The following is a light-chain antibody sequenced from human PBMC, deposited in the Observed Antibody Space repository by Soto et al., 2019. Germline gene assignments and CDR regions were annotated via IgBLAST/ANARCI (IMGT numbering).Light chain of an antibody. V-gene: IGKV3-15*01. Sequence: ESVFTQARATLYVSPGERATLSCRASQSVSSNLAWYQQKPGQAPRLLIYGASTRATGIPARFSGSGSGTEFTLTISSLQSEDFAVYYCQQYNNWPTWTFGQGTKVDIK. CDR3: QQYNNWPTWT. CDR2: GAS. CDR1: QSVSSN. J-gene: IGKJ1*01.